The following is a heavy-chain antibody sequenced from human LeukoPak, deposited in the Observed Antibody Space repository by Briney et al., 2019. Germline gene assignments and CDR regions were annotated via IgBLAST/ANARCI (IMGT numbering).Heavy chain of an antibody. CDR2: INHSGST. Sequence: TSETLSLTCAVYGGSFSGYYWSWIRQPPGKGLEWIGEINHSGSTNYNPSLKSRVTISVDTSKNQFSLKLSSVTAADTAVYYCARCYNWNPRGFDPWGQGTLVTVSS. J-gene: IGHJ5*02. CDR3: ARCYNWNPRGFDP. D-gene: IGHD1-20*01. CDR1: GGSFSGYY. V-gene: IGHV4-34*01.